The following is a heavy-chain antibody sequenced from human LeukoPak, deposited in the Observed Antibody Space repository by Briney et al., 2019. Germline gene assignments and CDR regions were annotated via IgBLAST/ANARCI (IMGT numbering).Heavy chain of an antibody. CDR1: GGSFSGYY. J-gene: IGHJ4*02. CDR2: INHSGST. D-gene: IGHD3-3*01. V-gene: IGHV4-34*01. Sequence: PSETLSLTCAVYGGSFSGYYWSWIRQPPGKGLEWIGEINHSGSTNYNPSLKSRVTISVDTSKNQFSLKLSSVTAADTAVYYCARAHARDFGVLSVPLHFDYWGQGGLVTVSS. CDR3: ARAHARDFGVLSVPLHFDY.